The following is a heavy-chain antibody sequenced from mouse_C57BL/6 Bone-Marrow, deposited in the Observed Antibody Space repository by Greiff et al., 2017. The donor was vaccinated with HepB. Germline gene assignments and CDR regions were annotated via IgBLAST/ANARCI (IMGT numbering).Heavy chain of an antibody. V-gene: IGHV1-55*01. J-gene: IGHJ3*01. CDR1: GYTFTSYW. CDR2: IYPGSGST. CDR3: ARQLSPAGVAY. Sequence: QVQLQQPGAELVKPGASVKMSCKASGYTFTSYWITWVKQRPGQGLEWIGDIYPGSGSTNYNEKFKSKATLTVDTSSRTAYMQLSSLTSEDSAVYYRARQLSPAGVAYRGQGTLVTVSA. D-gene: IGHD3-2*02.